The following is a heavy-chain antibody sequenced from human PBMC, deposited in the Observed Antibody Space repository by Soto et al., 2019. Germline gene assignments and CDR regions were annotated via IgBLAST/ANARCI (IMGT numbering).Heavy chain of an antibody. Sequence: QVQLVETGGGVVQPGRSLRLCCAAYGFTFSSYAMHWVRQAPGKGMERVAVISYDGSNKYYADSVKGRFTISRDNSKNTLYLQMNSLRAEDTAVYYCARDMDYWGQGTLVTVS. V-gene: IGHV3-30-3*01. CDR1: GFTFSSYA. CDR3: ARDMDY. CDR2: ISYDGSNK. J-gene: IGHJ4*02.